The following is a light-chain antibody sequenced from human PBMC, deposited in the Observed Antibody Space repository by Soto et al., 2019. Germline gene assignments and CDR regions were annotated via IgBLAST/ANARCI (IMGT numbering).Light chain of an antibody. CDR1: SGDVGGYNY. CDR3: SSYTTSSTLV. V-gene: IGLV2-14*01. Sequence: QSALTQPASVSGSPGQSITISCTGTSGDVGGYNYVSWYQQHPGKAPKVMIYEVSDWPSGVSIRFSGSKSGNTASLTISGLQAEDEADYYCSSYTTSSTLVFGGGTKLTVL. CDR2: EVS. J-gene: IGLJ2*01.